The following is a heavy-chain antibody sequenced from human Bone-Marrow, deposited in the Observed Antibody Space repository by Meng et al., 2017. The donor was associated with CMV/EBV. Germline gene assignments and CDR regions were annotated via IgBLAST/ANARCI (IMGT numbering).Heavy chain of an antibody. CDR3: ASGFCSGTTCYAQYFQH. CDR2: INPNIGGT. CDR1: HNFPDYY. J-gene: IGHJ1*01. D-gene: IGHD2-2*01. V-gene: IGHV1-2*02. Sequence: HNFPDYYVHWVRQAPGQGLEWMGWINPNIGGTNYAQKFQCTVTMTRDTSISTVYMELSRLRYDDTAVYYCASGFCSGTTCYAQYFQHWGQGTLVTVSS.